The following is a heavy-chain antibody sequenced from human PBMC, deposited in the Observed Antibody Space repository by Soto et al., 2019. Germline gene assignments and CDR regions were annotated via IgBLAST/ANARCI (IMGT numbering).Heavy chain of an antibody. CDR3: ARDPPDFHSAFDY. CDR2: TYYRSKWYN. V-gene: IGHV6-1*01. D-gene: IGHD4-4*01. CDR1: ADVGSSKSAA. J-gene: IGHJ4*02. Sequence: TLPLTCAVSADVGSSKSAAWNWIWQCPARGLELLGRTYYRSKWYNDYAVSVKSRITINPDTSKNQFSLQLNSVTPEDTAVYYCARDPPDFHSAFDYWGQATLVTVSS.